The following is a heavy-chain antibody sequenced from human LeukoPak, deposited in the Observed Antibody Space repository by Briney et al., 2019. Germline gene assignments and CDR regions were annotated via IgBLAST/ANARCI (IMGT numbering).Heavy chain of an antibody. J-gene: IGHJ5*02. Sequence: PGGSLRLSCAASGFTFSSHSIHWVRQAPGKGLEWVAAMSYDGINTYYADSVKGRFSISRDIPKNTVYLQLAGLTPEDTAFYYCARVRLPFRELLPNFDPWGQGTLVIVSS. V-gene: IGHV3-30*04. D-gene: IGHD3-10*01. CDR2: MSYDGINT. CDR3: ARVRLPFRELLPNFDP. CDR1: GFTFSSHS.